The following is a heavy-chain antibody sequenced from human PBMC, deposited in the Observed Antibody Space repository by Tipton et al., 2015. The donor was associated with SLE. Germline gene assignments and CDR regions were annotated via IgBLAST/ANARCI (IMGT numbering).Heavy chain of an antibody. CDR3: ARGVAGYYSFCYMDV. V-gene: IGHV4-34*01. CDR1: GGSCSGYS. D-gene: IGHD2-15*01. CDR2: VNHDRDT. J-gene: IGHJ6*03. Sequence: LRLSCAVYGGSCSGYSWNWIRPPPGKGLEWIGGVNHDRDTIYNPSLKSRVTFSVDTTTNQLSLRLNSVTAADTAVYYCARGVAGYYSFCYMDVWGKGTTVTVSS.